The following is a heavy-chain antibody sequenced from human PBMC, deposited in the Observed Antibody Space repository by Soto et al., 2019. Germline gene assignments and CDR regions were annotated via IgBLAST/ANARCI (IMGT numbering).Heavy chain of an antibody. CDR3: ARSYYYDSSGYYLLRYGMDV. CDR1: GYSFTSYW. J-gene: IGHJ6*02. Sequence: HGESLKISCKGSGYSFTSYWIGWVRQMPGKGLEWMGIIYPGDSDTRYSPSFQGQVTISADKSISTAYLQWSSLKASDTAMYYCARSYYYDSSGYYLLRYGMDVWGQGTTVTVSS. D-gene: IGHD3-22*01. V-gene: IGHV5-51*01. CDR2: IYPGDSDT.